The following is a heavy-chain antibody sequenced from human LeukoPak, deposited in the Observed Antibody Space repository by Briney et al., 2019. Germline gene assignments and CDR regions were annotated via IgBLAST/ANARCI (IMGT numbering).Heavy chain of an antibody. CDR3: ARDIAVAAPMGGYFQH. J-gene: IGHJ1*01. V-gene: IGHV1-2*02. D-gene: IGHD3-10*01. Sequence: ASVKVSCKASGYTFTGYEIHWFRQAPGQGLEWMGRLNPNTGGTDYTQRVKGRVTMNRDTSTSTAYMELKRLTSDDTAVYHCARDIAVAAPMGGYFQHWGQGTLVTVSS. CDR1: GYTFTGYE. CDR2: LNPNTGGT.